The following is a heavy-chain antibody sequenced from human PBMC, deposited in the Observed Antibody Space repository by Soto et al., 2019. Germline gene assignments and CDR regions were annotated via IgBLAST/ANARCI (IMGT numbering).Heavy chain of an antibody. D-gene: IGHD2-15*01. J-gene: IGHJ5*02. Sequence: SETLSLTCTVSGGSISRSSYYWGWIRQPPGKGLEWIGYIFYNGSTYYNPSLRSRVTIYVDTSKNQFSLKLSSVTVADTAVYYCARVLGYCSGGNCPVWLDPWGQGTLVTVSS. V-gene: IGHV4-39*01. CDR2: IFYNGST. CDR3: ARVLGYCSGGNCPVWLDP. CDR1: GGSISRSSYY.